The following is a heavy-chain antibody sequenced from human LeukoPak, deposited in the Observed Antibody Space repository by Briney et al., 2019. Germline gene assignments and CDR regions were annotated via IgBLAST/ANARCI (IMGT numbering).Heavy chain of an antibody. J-gene: IGHJ3*02. CDR3: ARDNLLSSYNWNDGDAVDI. Sequence: ASVKVSCKASGYSFTTYYMHWVRQAPGQGLEWMGIINPSGGSTSYAQKFQGRVTITRDTSASTAYMELSSLRSEDTAVYYCARDNLLSSYNWNDGDAVDIWGQGTMVTVSS. CDR2: INPSGGST. CDR1: GYSFTTYY. D-gene: IGHD1-1*01. V-gene: IGHV1-46*01.